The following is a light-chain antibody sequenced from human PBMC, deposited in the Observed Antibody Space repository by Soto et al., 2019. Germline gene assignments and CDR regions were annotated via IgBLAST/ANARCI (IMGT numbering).Light chain of an antibody. J-gene: IGLJ2*01. CDR2: DVS. CDR1: SSDVGGYNY. V-gene: IGLV2-14*01. Sequence: QSAMTQPASVSGSPGQSITISCTGTSSDVGGYNYVSWYQPHPGKAPNLMIYDVSNRPSGVSNRFSGCMSGNTASLTSSGLHVEDEADYYCSSYTSSSTYGVFGGGTKLTVL. CDR3: SSYTSSSTYGV.